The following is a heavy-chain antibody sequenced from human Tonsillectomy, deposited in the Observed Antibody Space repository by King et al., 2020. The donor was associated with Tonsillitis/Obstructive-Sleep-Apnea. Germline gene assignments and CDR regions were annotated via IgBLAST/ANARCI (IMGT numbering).Heavy chain of an antibody. Sequence: VQLVESGAEVKKPGESLKIACKASGYNFPTSWIGWVRQMPGKGLEWMGSIFPGDSDSRYSASFQGQVTMSADKSISTAYLQWSSLKASDTDMYYCAGGYCISTSCYAPFDHWGHGTLVTVSS. CDR3: AGGYCISTSCYAPFDH. CDR2: IFPGDSDS. D-gene: IGHD2-2*01. J-gene: IGHJ4*01. CDR1: GYNFPTSW. V-gene: IGHV5-51*01.